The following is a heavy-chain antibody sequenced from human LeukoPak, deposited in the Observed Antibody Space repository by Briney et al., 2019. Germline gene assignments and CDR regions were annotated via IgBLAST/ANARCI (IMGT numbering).Heavy chain of an antibody. V-gene: IGHV3-48*03. D-gene: IGHD2-8*01. J-gene: IGHJ5*02. Sequence: PGGSLRLSCAASGFTFSSYEMNWVRQAPGKGLEWVSYISSSGSTIYYADSVKGRFTISRDNAKNTLYLQMNSLRAEDTAVYYCARHRYCTNGVCYQNWFDPWGQGTLVTVSS. CDR2: ISSSGSTI. CDR3: ARHRYCTNGVCYQNWFDP. CDR1: GFTFSSYE.